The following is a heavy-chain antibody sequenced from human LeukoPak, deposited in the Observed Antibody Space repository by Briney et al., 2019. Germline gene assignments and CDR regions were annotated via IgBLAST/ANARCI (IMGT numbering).Heavy chain of an antibody. CDR2: IKQDGSEK. CDR3: ASTFIAAHDY. Sequence: PSETLSLTCAVYGGSFSGYYWSWVRQAPGKGLEWVANIKQDGSEKYYVDSVKGLFTISRDNAKNSLYLQMNSLRAEDTAVYYCASTFIAAHDYWGQGTLVTVSS. J-gene: IGHJ4*02. V-gene: IGHV3-7*01. D-gene: IGHD6-13*01. CDR1: GGSFSGYY.